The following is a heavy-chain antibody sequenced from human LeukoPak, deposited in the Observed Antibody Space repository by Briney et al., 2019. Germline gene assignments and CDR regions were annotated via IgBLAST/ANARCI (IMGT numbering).Heavy chain of an antibody. J-gene: IGHJ4*02. Sequence: PSETLSLTCAVDGGSFSGYYWNWIRQPPGKGLEWIGEINHNEITNYNPSLKSRVTISVDTSKNQFSLKLSSVTAADTAVYYCARDSGYGSGSYYTEPAMGYWGQGTLVTVSS. CDR2: INHNEIT. CDR1: GGSFSGYY. CDR3: ARDSGYGSGSYYTEPAMGY. D-gene: IGHD3-10*01. V-gene: IGHV4-34*01.